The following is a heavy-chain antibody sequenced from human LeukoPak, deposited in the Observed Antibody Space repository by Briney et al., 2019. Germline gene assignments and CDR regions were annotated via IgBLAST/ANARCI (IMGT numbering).Heavy chain of an antibody. J-gene: IGHJ6*02. V-gene: IGHV3-53*01. D-gene: IGHD5-24*01. CDR3: ARDVEYYGMDV. Sequence: GGSLRLSCAASGFTVSSNYMSWVRQAPGKGLEWVSVIYSGGSTNYADSVKGRFTISRDNSKNTLYLQMNSLRAEDTAVYYCARDVEYYGMDVWGQGTTVTVSS. CDR2: IYSGGST. CDR1: GFTVSSNY.